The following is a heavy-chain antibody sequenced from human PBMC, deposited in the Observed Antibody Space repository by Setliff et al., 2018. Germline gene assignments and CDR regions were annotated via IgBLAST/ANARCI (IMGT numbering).Heavy chain of an antibody. CDR1: GVSISSYY. CDR3: ARLSWDGLRYYGLDV. D-gene: IGHD3-10*01. J-gene: IGHJ6*02. Sequence: SETLSLTCNVSGVSISSYYWSWIRQPPGRGLECIGYIQKSGSANYNPSLMSRVTISVDTSRNQFSLKLRSVTAADTAVYYCARLSWDGLRYYGLDVWGQGATVTVSS. CDR2: IQKSGSA. V-gene: IGHV4-59*01.